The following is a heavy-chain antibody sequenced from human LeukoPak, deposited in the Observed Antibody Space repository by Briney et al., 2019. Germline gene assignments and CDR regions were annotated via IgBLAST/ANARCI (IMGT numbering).Heavy chain of an antibody. CDR1: GFPFIEYS. V-gene: IGHV3-48*01. Sequence: GGSLRLSCTASGFPFIEYSMNWVRQAPGKGLEWISYIGIDSGNTKYADSVGGRFTISADKAKNSLYLQMNSLRVEDTAVYYCARDHNYAFDNWGQGTLVSVAS. J-gene: IGHJ4*02. CDR3: ARDHNYAFDN. D-gene: IGHD1-1*01. CDR2: IGIDSGNT.